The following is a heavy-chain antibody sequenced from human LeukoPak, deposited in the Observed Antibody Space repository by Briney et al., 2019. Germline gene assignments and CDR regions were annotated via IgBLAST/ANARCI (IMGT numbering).Heavy chain of an antibody. CDR1: GFTFSSYG. Sequence: GRSLRLSCAASGFTFSSYGMHWVRQAPGKGLEWVAVISYDGSKKYYADSVKGRFTISRDNSKNTLYLQMNSLRAEDTAVHYCAKDSVANCGGDCYSPDAFDIWGQGTTVTVSS. D-gene: IGHD2-21*02. CDR3: AKDSVANCGGDCYSPDAFDI. V-gene: IGHV3-30*18. CDR2: ISYDGSKK. J-gene: IGHJ3*02.